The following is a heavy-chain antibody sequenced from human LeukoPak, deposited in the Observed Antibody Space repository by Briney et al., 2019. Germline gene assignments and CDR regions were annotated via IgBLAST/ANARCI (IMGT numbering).Heavy chain of an antibody. CDR1: GDSVSSNSVA. CDR2: AYSRSRGGR. V-gene: IGHV6-1*01. CDR3: ERGTNSTFDV. D-gene: IGHD1-7*01. J-gene: IGHJ3*01. Sequence: SQTLSLTCAISGDSVSSNSVAWNWIRQSPSRGLEWLGRAYSRSRGGRDYAISVRSQINIDTDTSRNRFSLQLSSVTPEDTAVYYCERGTNSTFDVWGQGTMVTVSS.